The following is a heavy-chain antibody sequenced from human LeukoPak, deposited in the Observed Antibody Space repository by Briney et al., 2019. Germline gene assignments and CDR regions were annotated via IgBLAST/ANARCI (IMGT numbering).Heavy chain of an antibody. Sequence: GGSLRLSCAASGFTVSSNYMSWVRQAPGKGLEWVSVIYSGGSTYYADSVKDRFTISRDNSKNTLYLQMNSLRAEDTAVYYCAREGRGGYYGFDYWGQGTLVTVSS. D-gene: IGHD3-3*01. J-gene: IGHJ4*02. CDR1: GFTVSSNY. CDR2: IYSGGST. V-gene: IGHV3-66*02. CDR3: AREGRGGYYGFDY.